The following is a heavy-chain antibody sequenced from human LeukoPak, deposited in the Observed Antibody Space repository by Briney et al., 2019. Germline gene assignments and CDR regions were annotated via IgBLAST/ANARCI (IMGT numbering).Heavy chain of an antibody. D-gene: IGHD5-12*01. CDR1: GFTFSRYD. V-gene: IGHV3-13*01. CDR2: IGSAGDT. CDR3: ARGLRNWFDP. Sequence: GGSLRLSCAASGFTFSRYDMHWVRQATGKGLEWVSTIGSAGDTYYSDSVKGRFTISREKAKNSLYLQMNSLRAGDTAVYYCARGLRNWFDPWAREPWSPSPQ. J-gene: IGHJ5*02.